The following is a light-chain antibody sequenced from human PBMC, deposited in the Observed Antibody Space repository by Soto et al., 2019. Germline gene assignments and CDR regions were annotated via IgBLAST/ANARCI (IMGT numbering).Light chain of an antibody. V-gene: IGKV3-11*01. CDR1: QSVSSY. CDR2: DAS. J-gene: IGKJ3*01. CDR3: QQRSNWPPFT. Sequence: EIVLTQSPATRSLSPGERATLSCRASQSVSSYLAWYQQKPGQAPRLLIYDASNRATGIPARFSGSGSGTAFTLTISSLEPEDFAVYYCQQRSNWPPFTFGPGTKVDIK.